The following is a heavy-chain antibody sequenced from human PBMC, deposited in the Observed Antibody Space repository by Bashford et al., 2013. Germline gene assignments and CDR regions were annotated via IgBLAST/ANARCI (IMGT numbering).Heavy chain of an antibody. CDR1: GGTFSSYA. CDR3: ARGGGNSAYYYYGMDV. J-gene: IGHJ6*02. D-gene: IGHD4-23*01. CDR2: IIPIFGTA. V-gene: IGHV1-69*06. Sequence: SVKVSCKASGGTFSSYAISWVRQAPGQGLEWMGGIIPIFGTANYAQKFQGRVTITADKSTSTAYMELSSLRSEDTAVYYCARGGGNSAYYYYGMDVWGQGTTVTVSS.